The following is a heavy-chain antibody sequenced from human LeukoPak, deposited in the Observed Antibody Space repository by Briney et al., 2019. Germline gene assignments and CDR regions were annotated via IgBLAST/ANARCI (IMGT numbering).Heavy chain of an antibody. J-gene: IGHJ4*02. V-gene: IGHV4-61*02. CDR1: GGSISSGSYY. Sequence: SETLSLTCTVSGGSISSGSYYWSWIRQPAGKGLEWIGRIYTSGSTNYNPSLKSRVTISVGTSKNQLSLNLSSVTAADTAVYYCARVKAGGYFDYWGQGTLVTVSS. CDR3: ARVKAGGYFDY. D-gene: IGHD1-14*01. CDR2: IYTSGST.